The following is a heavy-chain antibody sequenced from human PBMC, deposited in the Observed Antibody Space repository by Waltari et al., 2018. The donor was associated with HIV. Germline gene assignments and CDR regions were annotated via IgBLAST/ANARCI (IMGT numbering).Heavy chain of an antibody. Sequence: QVQLQQWGAGLLKPSETLSLTCAVYGGSFSGYYWSWIRQPPGKGLEWIGEINHSGSTNYNPSLKSRVTISVDTSKNQFSLKLSSVTAADTAVYYCAINSTPNRWFRGNYFDYWGQGTLVTVSS. CDR1: GGSFSGYY. CDR3: AINSTPNRWFRGNYFDY. V-gene: IGHV4-34*01. CDR2: INHSGST. D-gene: IGHD3-10*01. J-gene: IGHJ4*02.